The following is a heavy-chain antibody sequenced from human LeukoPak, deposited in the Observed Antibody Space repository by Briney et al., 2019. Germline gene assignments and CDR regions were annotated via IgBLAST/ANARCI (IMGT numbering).Heavy chain of an antibody. V-gene: IGHV4-61*02. J-gene: IGHJ4*02. CDR1: GGSISSGSYY. CDR2: IYTSGST. Sequence: SETLSLTCTVSGGSISSGSYYWSWIRQPAGKGLEWIGRIYTSGSTNYNPSLKRRVTISVDTSKNQFSLKLSSVTAADTAVYYCASGRGYSYGDFDYWGQGTLVTVSS. D-gene: IGHD5-18*01. CDR3: ASGRGYSYGDFDY.